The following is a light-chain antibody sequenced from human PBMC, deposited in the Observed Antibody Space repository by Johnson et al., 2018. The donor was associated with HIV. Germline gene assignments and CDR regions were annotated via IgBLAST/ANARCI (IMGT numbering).Light chain of an antibody. CDR3: GTLDSSLSAGV. V-gene: IGLV1-51*02. CDR2: ENE. Sequence: QSVLTQPPSVSAAPGQKVTISCSGSSSNIGKNSVSWYQQLPGTAPKLLISENEKRPSGIPDRFSGSKSGTSATLGITGLQTGDEADYYCGTLDSSLSAGVFGTGTKVTVL. J-gene: IGLJ1*01. CDR1: SSNIGKNS.